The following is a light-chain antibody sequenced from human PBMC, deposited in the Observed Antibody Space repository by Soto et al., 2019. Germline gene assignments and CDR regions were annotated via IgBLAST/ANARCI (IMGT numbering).Light chain of an antibody. CDR1: QRISSY. V-gene: IGKV1-39*01. CDR3: QQTYSNLIT. J-gene: IGKJ5*01. CDR2: GAS. Sequence: DIQMTQSPSSLSASVGDRVTITCRASQRISSYLNWYQQKPQKAPKLLIYGASSLQSGVPSRFSGSGSGTDFTLTISSLQPEDFATYYCQQTYSNLITFGQGTRLEIK.